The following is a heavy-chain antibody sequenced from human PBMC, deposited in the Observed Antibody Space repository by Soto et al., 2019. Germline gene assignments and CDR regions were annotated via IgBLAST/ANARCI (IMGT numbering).Heavy chain of an antibody. Sequence: GASVKVSCKASGYTFTSYAMHWVRQAPGQRLEWMGWINAGNGNTKYSQKFQGRVTITRDTSASTAYMELNSLRAEDTAVYYCTRDSYDGTYYYGMDVWGQGTTVTVSS. CDR1: GYTFTSYA. CDR2: INAGNGNT. CDR3: TRDSYDGTYYYGMDV. V-gene: IGHV1-3*01. D-gene: IGHD3-16*01. J-gene: IGHJ6*02.